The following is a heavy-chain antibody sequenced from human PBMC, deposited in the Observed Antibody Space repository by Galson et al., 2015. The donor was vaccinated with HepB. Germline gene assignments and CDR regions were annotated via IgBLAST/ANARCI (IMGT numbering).Heavy chain of an antibody. CDR3: ARGSFKYGDPPLN. CDR2: ISYDGSNK. J-gene: IGHJ4*02. D-gene: IGHD4-17*01. CDR1: GFTFSSYA. V-gene: IGHV3-30*04. Sequence: SLRLSCAASGFTFSSYAMHWVRQAPGKGLEWVAVISYDGSNKYYADSVKGRFTISRDNSKNTLYLQMNSLRAEDTAVYYCARGSFKYGDPPLNWGQGTLVTVSS.